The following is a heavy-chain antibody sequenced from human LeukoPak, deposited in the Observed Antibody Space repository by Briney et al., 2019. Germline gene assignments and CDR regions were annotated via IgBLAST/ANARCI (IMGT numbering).Heavy chain of an antibody. J-gene: IGHJ4*02. D-gene: IGHD5-18*01. CDR2: IRSKAYGGTT. Sequence: GGSLRLSCTASGFTFGDYAMSWVRQAPGKGPEWVGFIRSKAYGGTTEYAASVKGRFTISRDDSKSIAYLQMNSLKTEDTAVYYCTRIAPGIQLWLRGDYSDYWGQGTLVTVSS. CDR1: GFTFGDYA. V-gene: IGHV3-49*04. CDR3: TRIAPGIQLWLRGDYSDY.